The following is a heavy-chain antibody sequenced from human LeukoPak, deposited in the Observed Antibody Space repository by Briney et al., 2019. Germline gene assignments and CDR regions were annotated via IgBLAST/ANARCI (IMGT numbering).Heavy chain of an antibody. V-gene: IGHV1-18*01. Sequence: ASVKVSCKASGYAFTTYCINWVRQAPGQGLEWMGWISAYNGNANYAQKLQGRVTMTTDTSTSTAYMELRSLRSDDTAVYYCARSPGYYYDSSGYSSIDYWGQGTLVTVSS. CDR2: ISAYNGNA. CDR1: GYAFTTYC. CDR3: ARSPGYYYDSSGYSSIDY. D-gene: IGHD3-22*01. J-gene: IGHJ4*02.